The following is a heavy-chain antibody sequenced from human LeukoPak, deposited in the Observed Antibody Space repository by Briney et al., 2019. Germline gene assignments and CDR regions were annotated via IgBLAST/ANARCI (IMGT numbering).Heavy chain of an antibody. Sequence: PGGSLRLSCAASGFTFSIYAMNWVRQAPGKGLEWVSVIGGSADSADYADSVKGRFTISRDDSKNTLYLQMISLRSEDTAVYYCAKSGQAYHLNQLDYWGQGTLGTVSS. CDR2: IGGSADSA. CDR1: GFTFSIYA. CDR3: AKSGQAYHLNQLDY. V-gene: IGHV3-23*01. J-gene: IGHJ4*02. D-gene: IGHD3-16*01.